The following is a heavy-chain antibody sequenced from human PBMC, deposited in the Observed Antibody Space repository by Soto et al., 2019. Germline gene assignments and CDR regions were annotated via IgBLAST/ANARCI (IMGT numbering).Heavy chain of an antibody. Sequence: QLQLQESGPGLVKPSETLSLTCTVSGGSISSSSYYWGWIRQPPGKGLEWIGSIYYSGSTYYNPSLKSRVTISVDTSKNQFSLKLSSVTAADTAVYYCARLYSSGWYMFDWFDPWGQGTLVTVSS. CDR3: ARLYSSGWYMFDWFDP. CDR1: GGSISSSSYY. J-gene: IGHJ5*02. D-gene: IGHD6-19*01. V-gene: IGHV4-39*01. CDR2: IYYSGST.